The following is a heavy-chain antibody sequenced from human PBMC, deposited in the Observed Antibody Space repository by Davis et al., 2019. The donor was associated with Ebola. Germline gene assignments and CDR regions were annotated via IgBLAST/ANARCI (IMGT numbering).Heavy chain of an antibody. Sequence: PGGSLRLSCAASGFTFSSYWMSWVRQAPGKGLEWVANIKQDGSEKYYVDSVKGRFTISRDNAKNSLYLQMNSLRAEDTAVYYCASPSYCSGGSCLFDYWGQGTLVTVSS. D-gene: IGHD2-15*01. J-gene: IGHJ4*02. CDR1: GFTFSSYW. CDR2: IKQDGSEK. CDR3: ASPSYCSGGSCLFDY. V-gene: IGHV3-7*03.